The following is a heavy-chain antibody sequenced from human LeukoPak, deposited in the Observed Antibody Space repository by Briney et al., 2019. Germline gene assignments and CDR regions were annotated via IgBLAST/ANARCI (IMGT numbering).Heavy chain of an antibody. CDR2: INPNSGGT. CDR3: ARIGYSYDHYYYYYMDV. CDR1: GYTFTGYY. Sequence: ASVKVSCEASGYTFTGYYMHWVRQAPGQGLEWMGRINPNSGGTNYAQKFQGRVTMTRDTSISTAYMELSRLRSDDTAVYYCARIGYSYDHYYYYYMDVWGKGTTVTVSS. D-gene: IGHD5-18*01. V-gene: IGHV1-2*06. J-gene: IGHJ6*03.